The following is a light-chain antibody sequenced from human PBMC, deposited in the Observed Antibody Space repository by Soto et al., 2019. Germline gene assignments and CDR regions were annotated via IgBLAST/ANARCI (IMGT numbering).Light chain of an antibody. J-gene: IGLJ1*01. CDR3: QYYDSRLSGSNYV. CDR2: GNS. CDR1: SSNIGAGYD. Sequence: QSALTQPPSVSGAPGQRVTISCTGSSSNIGAGYDVHWYQQLPGTAPKLLIYGNSNRPSGVPDRFSGSKSGTSASLAITGLQAEDEADYYCQYYDSRLSGSNYVFGNGTKVTVL. V-gene: IGLV1-40*01.